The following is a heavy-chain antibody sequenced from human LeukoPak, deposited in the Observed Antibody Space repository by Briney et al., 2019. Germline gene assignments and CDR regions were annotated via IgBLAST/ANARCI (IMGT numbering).Heavy chain of an antibody. CDR3: ARVGVGMYHFDH. J-gene: IGHJ4*02. CDR2: ISGSSGST. Sequence: PGGSLRLSCAASGFTFSTNVMSWVRQAPGKGLEWVSSISGSSGSTYYADSVEGRFTISRDNAKNTLYLQMSSLRAEDTAVYYCARVGVGMYHFDHWGQGTLVTVSS. D-gene: IGHD2-2*01. CDR1: GFTFSTNV. V-gene: IGHV3-23*01.